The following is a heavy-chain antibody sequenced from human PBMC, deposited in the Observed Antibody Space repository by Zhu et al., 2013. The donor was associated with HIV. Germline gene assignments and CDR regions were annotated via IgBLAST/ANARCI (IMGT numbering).Heavy chain of an antibody. D-gene: IGHD2-8*01. J-gene: IGHJ4*02. V-gene: IGHV1-69*06. Sequence: QVQLVQSGPEAKKPGSSVKVSCKASGGSFRTSGISWVRQAPGQGLEWMGSIIPLVGTGKSAQNFQGRVKITADKSTNIAFMELSGLTSDDTAVYYCAGSYCTNGVCSMAYSWGQGTLVSVSS. CDR1: GGSFRTSG. CDR3: AGSYCTNGVCSMAYS. CDR2: IIPLVGTG.